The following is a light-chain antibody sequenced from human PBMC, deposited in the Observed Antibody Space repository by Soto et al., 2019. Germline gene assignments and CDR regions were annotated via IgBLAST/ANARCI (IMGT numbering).Light chain of an antibody. V-gene: IGKV3D-15*01. CDR2: GAS. CDR3: QQYGSSGT. Sequence: EKVMTQSPATLSLSPGERATLSCRASQSVSDRLAWYQQKPGQAPRLVIYGASTRATGIPARFSGSGSGTDFTLTISSLEPEDFAVYYCQQYGSSGTFGQGTKVDIK. J-gene: IGKJ1*01. CDR1: QSVSDR.